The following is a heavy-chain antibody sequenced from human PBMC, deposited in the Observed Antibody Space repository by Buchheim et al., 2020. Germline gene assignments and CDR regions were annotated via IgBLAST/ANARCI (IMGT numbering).Heavy chain of an antibody. V-gene: IGHV3-23*01. Sequence: EVQLLESGGGLVQPGGSLRLSCAASGFTFSSYAMSWVRQAPGKGLEWVSAISGSGGNTYYADSVKGRFTISRDNSKNTLYLQMNSLSAEDTDVYYCAKVGGDIVVVPAAMGYWGQGTL. CDR3: AKVGGDIVVVPAAMGY. J-gene: IGHJ4*02. CDR1: GFTFSSYA. D-gene: IGHD2-2*01. CDR2: ISGSGGNT.